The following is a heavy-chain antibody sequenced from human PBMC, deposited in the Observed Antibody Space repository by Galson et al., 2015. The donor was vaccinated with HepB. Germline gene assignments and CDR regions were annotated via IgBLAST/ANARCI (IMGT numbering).Heavy chain of an antibody. CDR1: GYTFITYG. Sequence: SVKVSCKASGYTFITYGITWVRQAPGQGLEWMGWFSTHNGNANYAQNPPGRVVMTADTSTNTAYMELRNLRSDDTAVYYCAREGEYYYYSGSYFFSGIDVWGQGTTVIVSS. CDR3: AREGEYYYYSGSYFFSGIDV. V-gene: IGHV1-18*01. D-gene: IGHD3-10*01. CDR2: FSTHNGNA. J-gene: IGHJ6*02.